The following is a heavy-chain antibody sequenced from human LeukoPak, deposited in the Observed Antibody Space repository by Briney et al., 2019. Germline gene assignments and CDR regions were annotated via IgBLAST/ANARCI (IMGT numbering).Heavy chain of an antibody. Sequence: GGSLRLSCAASGFTFSSYAMSWIRQAPGKGLDWVSYISSSGDTLFYAESVRGRFTISRDNAKNSLYLQMNSLRAEDTAVYYCARAWEPNWFDPWGQGTLVTVSS. CDR2: ISSSGDTL. V-gene: IGHV3-11*04. D-gene: IGHD1-26*01. J-gene: IGHJ5*02. CDR3: ARAWEPNWFDP. CDR1: GFTFSSYA.